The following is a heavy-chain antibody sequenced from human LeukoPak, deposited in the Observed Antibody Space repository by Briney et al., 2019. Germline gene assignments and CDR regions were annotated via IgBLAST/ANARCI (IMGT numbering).Heavy chain of an antibody. V-gene: IGHV3-7*01. CDR2: ISPDGSAR. CDR3: AGWGGGVNH. J-gene: IGHJ4*02. Sequence: PGGSLRLPCSASGFDFATYWINWVRQAPGKGLEWVANISPDGSARYVDAVRGRFTTSRDNAKNSLSMEMNSLRAEDTAVYYCAGWGGGVNHWGQGTLVTVSS. D-gene: IGHD3-16*01. CDR1: GFDFATYW.